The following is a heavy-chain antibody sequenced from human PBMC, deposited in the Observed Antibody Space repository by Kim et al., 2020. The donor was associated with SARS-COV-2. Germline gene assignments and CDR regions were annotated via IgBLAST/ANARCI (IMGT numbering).Heavy chain of an antibody. V-gene: IGHV1-2*06. CDR1: GYTFTGYY. Sequence: ASVKVSCKASGYTFTGYYMHWVRQAPGQGLEWMGRINPNSGGTNYAQKFQGRVTMTRDTSISTAYMELSRLRSDDTAMYYCARMEERAYCSSTSCHSPYFYYGMDVWGQGTTVTVSS. CDR3: ARMEERAYCSSTSCHSPYFYYGMDV. CDR2: INPNSGGT. J-gene: IGHJ6*02. D-gene: IGHD2-2*01.